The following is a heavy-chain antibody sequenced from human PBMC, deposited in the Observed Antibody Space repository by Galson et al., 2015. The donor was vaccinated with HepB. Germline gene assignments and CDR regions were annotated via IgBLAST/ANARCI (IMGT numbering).Heavy chain of an antibody. Sequence: ETLSLTCTVSGGSISSYYWSWIRQPPGKGLEWIGYIYYSGSTNYNPSLKSRVTISVDTSKNQFSLKLSSVTAADTAVYYCARTQYCYDSSGYYYGGWFDPWGQGTLVTVSS. CDR3: ARTQYCYDSSGYYYGGWFDP. CDR1: GGSISSYY. CDR2: IYYSGST. D-gene: IGHD3-22*01. J-gene: IGHJ5*02. V-gene: IGHV4-59*01.